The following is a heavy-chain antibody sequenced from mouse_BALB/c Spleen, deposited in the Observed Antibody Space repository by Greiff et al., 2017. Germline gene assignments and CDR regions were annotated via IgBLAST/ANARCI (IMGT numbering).Heavy chain of an antibody. J-gene: IGHJ3*01. V-gene: IGHV5-9-4*01. CDR2: ISSGGSYT. CDR1: GFTFSSYA. CDR3: ARDQGDYRSWFAY. D-gene: IGHD2-14*01. Sequence: EVKLMESGGGLVKPGGSLKLSCAASGFTFSSYAMSWVRQSPEKRLEWVAEISSGGSYTYYPDTVTGRFTISRDNAKNTLYLEMSSLRSEDTAMYYCARDQGDYRSWFAYWGQGTLVTVSA.